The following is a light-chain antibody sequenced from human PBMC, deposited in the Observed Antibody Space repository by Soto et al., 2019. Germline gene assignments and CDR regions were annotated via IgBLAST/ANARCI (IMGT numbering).Light chain of an antibody. J-gene: IGLJ2*01. CDR3: SSYTSRSTLG. CDR2: DVS. Sequence: QSALTQPASVSGSPGQSITISCTGTISDVGGYNYVSWYQQHPGKAPTLMIYDVSNRPSGVSNRFSGSKSGNTASLTISGLQAEDEADYYCSSYTSRSTLGFGGGTKLTVL. V-gene: IGLV2-14*01. CDR1: ISDVGGYNY.